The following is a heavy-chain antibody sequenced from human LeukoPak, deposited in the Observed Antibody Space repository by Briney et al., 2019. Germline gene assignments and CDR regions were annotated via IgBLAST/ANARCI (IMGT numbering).Heavy chain of an antibody. CDR3: AREGYHDAFDV. Sequence: GSLRLSCAASGFTFSVYIMNWVRQAPGKGLEGVASITSSNYINYSDSVKGRFTISRDNAKNSLFLQMNSLRADDTAVYYCAREGYHDAFDVWGQGTMVTVSS. CDR1: GFTFSVYI. V-gene: IGHV3-21*01. CDR2: ITSSNYI. J-gene: IGHJ3*01. D-gene: IGHD2-15*01.